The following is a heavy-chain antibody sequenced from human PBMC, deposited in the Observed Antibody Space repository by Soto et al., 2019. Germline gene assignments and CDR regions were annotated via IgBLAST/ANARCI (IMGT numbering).Heavy chain of an antibody. V-gene: IGHV3-30-3*01. CDR2: ISYDGSNK. J-gene: IGHJ4*02. D-gene: IGHD4-17*01. Sequence: GVSLRLSCVASGFTFSNYAMNWVRQAPGKGVEWVAVISYDGSNKYYADSVKGRITISRDNSRNTLYLQMNNLRAEDTAMYYCARDLGNNYGSFAYWGQGALVTVSS. CDR3: ARDLGNNYGSFAY. CDR1: GFTFSNYA.